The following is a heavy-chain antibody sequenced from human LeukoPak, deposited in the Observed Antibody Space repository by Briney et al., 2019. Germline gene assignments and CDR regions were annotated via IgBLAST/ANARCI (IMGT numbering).Heavy chain of an antibody. CDR3: AKSNGYGLVDI. J-gene: IGHJ3*02. CDR2: ISHSGTT. V-gene: IGHV4-34*01. Sequence: SETLSLTCAIYGASFNGYYWSWIRQPPGKGLEWIGEISHSGTTNYNPSLKSRVTISLDTSRNQFSLKLNSVTAADTAVYYCAKSNGYGLVDIWGQGTMVTVSS. CDR1: GASFNGYY. D-gene: IGHD3-10*01.